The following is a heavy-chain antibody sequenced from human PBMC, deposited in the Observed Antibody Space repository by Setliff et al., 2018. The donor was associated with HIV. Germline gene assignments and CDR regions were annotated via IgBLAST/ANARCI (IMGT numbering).Heavy chain of an antibody. Sequence: LFLTCTVSGGSISSSSYYWGWIRQPPGKGLEWIGSIYYSGSTYYNPSLKSRVTISVDTSKNQFSLKLSSVTAADTAVYYCARRQQLWLLYAFDIWGQGTMVTVS. J-gene: IGHJ3*02. CDR2: IYYSGST. D-gene: IGHD5-18*01. V-gene: IGHV4-39*01. CDR1: GGSISSSSYY. CDR3: ARRQQLWLLYAFDI.